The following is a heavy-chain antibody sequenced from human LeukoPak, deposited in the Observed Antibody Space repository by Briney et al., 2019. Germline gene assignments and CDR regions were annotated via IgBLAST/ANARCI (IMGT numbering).Heavy chain of an antibody. J-gene: IGHJ4*02. D-gene: IGHD2-15*01. Sequence: GGSLRLSCAASGFTFSSYSMNWVRQAPGKGLEWVSSIDSSSSHIYYADSLKGRFTISRDNAKNTLSLQMNSLRAEDTAVYYCARSPGYCSGGSCIYFDYWGQGTLVTVSS. V-gene: IGHV3-21*01. CDR2: IDSSSSHI. CDR3: ARSPGYCSGGSCIYFDY. CDR1: GFTFSSYS.